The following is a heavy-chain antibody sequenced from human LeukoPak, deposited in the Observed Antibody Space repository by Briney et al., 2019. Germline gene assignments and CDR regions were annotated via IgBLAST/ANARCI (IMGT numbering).Heavy chain of an antibody. CDR2: IYYSGST. Sequence: SETLSLTCTVSGGSISSSSHYWGWIRQPPGKGPEWIGSIYYSGSTYYNPSLKSRVTISVDTSKNQFSLKLSSVTATDTAVYFCARHNFITTPRYSSSGMDVWGQGPPVTVSS. V-gene: IGHV4-39*01. D-gene: IGHD3-22*01. CDR3: ARHNFITTPRYSSSGMDV. CDR1: GGSISSSSHY. J-gene: IGHJ6*02.